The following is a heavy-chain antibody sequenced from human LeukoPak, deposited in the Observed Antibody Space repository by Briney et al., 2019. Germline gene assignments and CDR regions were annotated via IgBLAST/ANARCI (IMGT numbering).Heavy chain of an antibody. D-gene: IGHD3-3*01. CDR1: GFTFSSYW. J-gene: IGHJ4*02. Sequence: GGSLRLSCAASGFTFSSYWMSWVRQAPGKGLEWVANIKQDGSEKYYVDSVKGRFTISRDNAKNSLYLQMNSLRAEDTAVYYCARVITIFGVVIHNPPDYWGQGTLVTVSS. CDR2: IKQDGSEK. V-gene: IGHV3-7*01. CDR3: ARVITIFGVVIHNPPDY.